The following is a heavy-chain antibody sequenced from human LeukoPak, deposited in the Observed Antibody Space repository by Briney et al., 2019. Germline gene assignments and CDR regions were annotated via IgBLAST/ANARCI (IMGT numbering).Heavy chain of an antibody. CDR2: INPSGGST. D-gene: IGHD4-17*01. CDR1: GYTFTSYY. V-gene: IGHV1-46*01. CDR3: ARDLYGDIGFDY. Sequence: ALVKVSCKASGYTFTSYYMHWVRQAPGQGLEWMGIINPSGGSTSYAQKFQGRVTMTRDTSTSTVYMELSSLRSEDTAVYYCARDLYGDIGFDYWGQGTLVTVSS. J-gene: IGHJ4*02.